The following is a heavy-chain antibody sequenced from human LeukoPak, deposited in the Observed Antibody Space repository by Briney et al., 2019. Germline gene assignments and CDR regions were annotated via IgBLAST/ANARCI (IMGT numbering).Heavy chain of an antibody. CDR1: GFTFSSYW. J-gene: IGHJ6*03. CDR2: IKQDGSEK. D-gene: IGHD2-2*01. CDR3: ARRVVPGIGGGYYYMDV. Sequence: GGSLRLSCAASGFTFSSYWMSWVRQAPGKGLEWVANIKQDGSEKYYVDSVKGRFTISRDNAKNSLYLPMNSLRAEDTAVYYCARRVVPGIGGGYYYMDVWGKGTTVTVSS. V-gene: IGHV3-7*01.